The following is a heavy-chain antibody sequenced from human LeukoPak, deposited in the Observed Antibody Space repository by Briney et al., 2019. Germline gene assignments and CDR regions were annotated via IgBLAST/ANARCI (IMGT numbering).Heavy chain of an antibody. Sequence: GGPLRLSCAASGFTFSSYAMSWVRQAPGKGLEWVSAISGSGGSTYYADSVKGRFTISRDNSKNTVYLQMNSLRGEDTAVYYCAKSGIAAAGQRGYFDYWGQGTLVTVSS. CDR2: ISGSGGST. J-gene: IGHJ4*02. CDR1: GFTFSSYA. CDR3: AKSGIAAAGQRGYFDY. V-gene: IGHV3-23*01. D-gene: IGHD6-13*01.